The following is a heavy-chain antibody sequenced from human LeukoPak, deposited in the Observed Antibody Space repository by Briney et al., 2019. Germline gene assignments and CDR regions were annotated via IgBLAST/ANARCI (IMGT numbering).Heavy chain of an antibody. D-gene: IGHD6-19*01. J-gene: IGHJ3*02. CDR3: ARDQWQEEFERLADAFDI. CDR2: ISSSSSYI. V-gene: IGHV3-21*01. Sequence: GGSLRLSCAASGFTFSSYSMNWVRQAPGKGLERVSSISSSSSYIYYADSVKGRFTISRDNAKNSLYLQMNSLRAEDTAVYYCARDQWQEEFERLADAFDIWGQGTMVTVSS. CDR1: GFTFSSYS.